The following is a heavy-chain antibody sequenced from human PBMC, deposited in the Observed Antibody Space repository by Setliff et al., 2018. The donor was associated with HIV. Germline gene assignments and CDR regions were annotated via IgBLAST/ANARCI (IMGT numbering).Heavy chain of an antibody. V-gene: IGHV4-61*02. CDR2: IYSSGST. CDR3: ARDRDIVVVPASPQGYYYYMDV. Sequence: SETLSLTCTVSGGSISSGNYHWSWIRQPAGKGLEWIGRIYSSGSTNYNPSLKSRVTISINTSKNQFSLKLSSVTAADTAAYYCARDRDIVVVPASPQGYYYYMDVWGKGTTVTVSS. J-gene: IGHJ6*03. D-gene: IGHD2-2*01. CDR1: GGSISSGNYH.